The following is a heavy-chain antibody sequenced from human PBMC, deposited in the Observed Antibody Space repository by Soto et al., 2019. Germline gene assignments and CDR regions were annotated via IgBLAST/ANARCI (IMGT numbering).Heavy chain of an antibody. CDR3: ARSGYRYGYFDY. D-gene: IGHD5-18*01. CDR2: IYYSGST. Sequence: SETLSLTCTVSGGSISSYYWSWIRQPPGKGLEWIGYIYYSGSTNYNPSLKSRVTISVDTSKNQFSLKLSSVTAADTAVYYCARSGYRYGYFDYWGQGTLVTVSS. V-gene: IGHV4-59*01. CDR1: GGSISSYY. J-gene: IGHJ4*02.